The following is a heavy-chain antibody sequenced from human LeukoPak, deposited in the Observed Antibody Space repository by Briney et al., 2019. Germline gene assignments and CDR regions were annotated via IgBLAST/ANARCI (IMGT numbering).Heavy chain of an antibody. CDR2: INHSGST. Sequence: SETLSLTCAVYGGSFSGYYWSWIRQPPGKGLEWIGEINHSGSTNYNPSLKSRVTISVDTSKNQFSLKLSSVTAADTAVYYCARRYYYYYMDVWGKGTTVTVSS. V-gene: IGHV4-34*01. CDR1: GGSFSGYY. J-gene: IGHJ6*03. CDR3: ARRYYYYYMDV.